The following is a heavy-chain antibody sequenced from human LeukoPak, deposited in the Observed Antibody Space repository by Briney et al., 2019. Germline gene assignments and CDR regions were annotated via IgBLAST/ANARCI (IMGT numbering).Heavy chain of an antibody. CDR3: ARGGYSGSPSGADPDRDAFDI. Sequence: SQTLSLTCAISGDSVSSNSAAWNWIRQSPSRGLEWLGRTYYRSKWYNDYAVSVKSRITINPDTSKNQFSLQLNSVTPEDTAVYYCARGGYSGSPSGADPDRDAFDIWGQGTMVTVSS. J-gene: IGHJ3*02. CDR1: GDSVSSNSAA. CDR2: TYYRSKWYN. D-gene: IGHD1-26*01. V-gene: IGHV6-1*01.